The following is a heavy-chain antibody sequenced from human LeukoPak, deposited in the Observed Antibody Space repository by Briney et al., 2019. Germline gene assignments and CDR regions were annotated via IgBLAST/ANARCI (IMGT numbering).Heavy chain of an antibody. D-gene: IGHD2-15*01. V-gene: IGHV3-11*04. CDR1: GFTFSNAW. CDR3: AKAGRYCSGVSCYPKFDAFDI. Sequence: GGSLRLSCAASGFTFSNAWLSWVRQAPGKGLEWVSYISSSGGTIYYTDSVKDRFSISRDNAKNSLYLQMNRLRAEDTATYYCAKAGRYCSGVSCYPKFDAFDIWGQGTMVTVSS. J-gene: IGHJ3*02. CDR2: ISSSGGTI.